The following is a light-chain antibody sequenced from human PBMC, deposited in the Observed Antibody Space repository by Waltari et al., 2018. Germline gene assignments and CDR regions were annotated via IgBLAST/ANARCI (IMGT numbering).Light chain of an antibody. CDR1: NIATKN. V-gene: IGLV3-21*04. CDR2: YDS. Sequence: SLVLSQPPSVSVAPGKTARITCGGNNIATKNVHWYQQKPGQAPVLVLYYDSDRPSGILERFSGSNSGNAATLTISRVEAGDEADYYCQVWDSTSDYRGVFGGGTKLTVL. J-gene: IGLJ3*02. CDR3: QVWDSTSDYRGV.